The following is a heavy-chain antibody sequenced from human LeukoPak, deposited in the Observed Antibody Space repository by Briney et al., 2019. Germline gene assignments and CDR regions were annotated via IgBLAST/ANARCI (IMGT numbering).Heavy chain of an antibody. V-gene: IGHV3-15*01. Sequence: GGSVRLSCAASGFTFNNAWMSWVGQAPGKGLEGVGRIKSKTDGGTTDYAPPVKGRFTISRDDSKNTLYLQMNSLNTKATAVYYCTTGGVLDAFDIWGQGTMVTVSS. CDR2: IKSKTDGGTT. D-gene: IGHD3-16*01. J-gene: IGHJ3*02. CDR3: TTGGVLDAFDI. CDR1: GFTFNNAW.